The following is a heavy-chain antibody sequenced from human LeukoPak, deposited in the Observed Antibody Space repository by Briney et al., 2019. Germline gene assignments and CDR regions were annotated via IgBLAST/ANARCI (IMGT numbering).Heavy chain of an antibody. CDR2: IYVSGTT. CDR1: GGSISNYY. CDR3: ARDSIAGTEGYFDY. J-gene: IGHJ4*02. D-gene: IGHD6-6*01. V-gene: IGHV4-59*12. Sequence: SETLSLTCTVSGGSISNYYWNWIRQPPGKGLEWMGYIYVSGTTNYNPPLKSRGSMSVDTSKNQFSLQLNSVTPEHTAVYYCARDSIAGTEGYFDYWGQGTLVTVSS.